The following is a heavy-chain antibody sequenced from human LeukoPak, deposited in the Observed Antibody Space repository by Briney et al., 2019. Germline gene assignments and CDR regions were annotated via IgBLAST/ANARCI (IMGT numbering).Heavy chain of an antibody. J-gene: IGHJ4*02. CDR1: GFTFSSYG. CDR2: ISYDGSNK. Sequence: GRSLRLSCAASGFTFSSYGMHWVRQAPGKGLEWVAVISYDGSNKYYADSVKGRFTISRDNSKNTLYLQMNSLRAEDTAVYYCTKGGHVDDWGQGALVTVSS. V-gene: IGHV3-30*18. CDR3: TKGGHVDD. D-gene: IGHD1-26*01.